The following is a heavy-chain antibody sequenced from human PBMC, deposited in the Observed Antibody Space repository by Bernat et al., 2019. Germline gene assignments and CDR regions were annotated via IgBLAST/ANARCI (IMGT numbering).Heavy chain of an antibody. CDR2: IYSGGST. V-gene: IGHV3-53*01. Sequence: EVQLVESGGGLIQPGGSLRLSCAASGFTITSNYMSWVRQAPGKGLEWVSLIYSGGSTYYADSVKGRFTISRDISKNTLYLQMNSLRAEDTAVYYCARHSSSMGDYWGQGTLVTVSS. CDR3: ARHSSSMGDY. CDR1: GFTITSNY. D-gene: IGHD1-26*01. J-gene: IGHJ4*02.